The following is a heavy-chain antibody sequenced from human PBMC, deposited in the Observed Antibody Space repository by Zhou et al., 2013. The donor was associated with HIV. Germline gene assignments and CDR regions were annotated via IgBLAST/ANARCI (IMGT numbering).Heavy chain of an antibody. CDR2: VNPAGGNT. V-gene: IGHV1-46*02. CDR1: VFSFNTYY. J-gene: IGHJ3*02. Sequence: QVQLVQSGAEVKTPGASVKISCRASVFSFNTYYMDWVRQAPGQGLEWMGFVNPAGGNTVAQKFQGRLTMTRDTSTNTVNMQLGTLTSEDTAVYYCNRGMQQWVNDAFDTWGQGTMVTISS. CDR3: NRGMQQWVNDAFDT. D-gene: IGHD6-13*01.